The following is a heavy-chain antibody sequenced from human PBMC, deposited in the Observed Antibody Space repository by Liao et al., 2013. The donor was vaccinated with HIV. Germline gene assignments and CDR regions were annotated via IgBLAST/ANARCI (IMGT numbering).Heavy chain of an antibody. D-gene: IGHD3-16*01. CDR1: GGSISTSAYS. J-gene: IGHJ3*01. V-gene: IGHV4-30-2*01. CDR3: ARDRGGRAFDV. Sequence: QLQLQESGSRLVKPSQTLSLTCAVSGGSISTSAYSWTWIRKPPAKGLEWIGYISHSGGTYYNPSLESRVSISVDRSKNSFSLKLTSVTAADTAVYYCARDRGGRAFDVWGQGTMVTVSS. CDR2: ISHSGGT.